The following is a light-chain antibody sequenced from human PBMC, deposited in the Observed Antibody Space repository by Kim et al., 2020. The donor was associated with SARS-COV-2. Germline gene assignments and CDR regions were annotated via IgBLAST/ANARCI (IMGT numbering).Light chain of an antibody. J-gene: IGKJ1*01. CDR3: QQYGSSPET. CDR2: GAS. Sequence: SPGERPTLFCRAGPVVSSIYLAWYQQNPGPAPRLLINGASSRATGIPDRFSGSGSGTGFTLTISRLWPEDFAVYYCQQYGSSPETFGQGTKVDIK. CDR1: PVVSSIY. V-gene: IGKV3-20*01.